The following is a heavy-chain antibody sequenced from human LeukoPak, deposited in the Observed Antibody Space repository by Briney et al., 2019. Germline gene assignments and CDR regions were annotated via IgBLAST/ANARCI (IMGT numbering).Heavy chain of an antibody. V-gene: IGHV1-8*02. CDR2: IIPIFGTA. CDR1: GYTFTIYG. D-gene: IGHD1-14*01. J-gene: IGHJ4*02. Sequence: GASVKVSCKASGYTFTIYGISWVRQAPGQGLEWMGGIIPIFGTANYAQKFQGRVTMTRNTSISTAYMELSSLRSEDTAVYYCARGRNRVDYWGQGTLVTVSS. CDR3: ARGRNRVDY.